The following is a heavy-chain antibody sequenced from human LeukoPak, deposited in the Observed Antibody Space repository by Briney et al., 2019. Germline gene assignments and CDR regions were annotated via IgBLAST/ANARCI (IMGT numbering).Heavy chain of an antibody. CDR3: ARDPKVVPAAIGAFDI. D-gene: IGHD2-2*02. Sequence: PGGSLRLSCAASGFTVSSNYISWVRQAPGKGLEWVSVIYSGGSTYYADSVKGRFTISRDNSKNTLYLQMNSLRAEDTAVYYCARDPKVVPAAIGAFDIWGQGTMVTVSS. CDR1: GFTVSSNY. V-gene: IGHV3-66*02. CDR2: IYSGGST. J-gene: IGHJ3*02.